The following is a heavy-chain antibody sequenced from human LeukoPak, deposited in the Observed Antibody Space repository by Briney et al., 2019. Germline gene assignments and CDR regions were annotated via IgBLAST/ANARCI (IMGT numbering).Heavy chain of an antibody. Sequence: SETLSLTCTVSGGSISSYSWSWIRQPPGKGLECIGYIYDSGSTNYNPSLRSRVAISVDKSKNQFSLKLSYVTAADTAVYYCARLSHYFDSSGYYYVRFFDYWGQGTLVTVSS. CDR1: GGSISSYS. D-gene: IGHD3-22*01. CDR3: ARLSHYFDSSGYYYVRFFDY. CDR2: IYDSGST. V-gene: IGHV4-59*08. J-gene: IGHJ4*02.